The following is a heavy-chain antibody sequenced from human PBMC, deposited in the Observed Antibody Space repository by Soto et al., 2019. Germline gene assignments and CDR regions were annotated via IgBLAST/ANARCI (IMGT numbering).Heavy chain of an antibody. CDR3: VRHVGDSSDYYMYYGMDV. Sequence: SETLSLTCTVSGGSISSGGYFWGWIRQPPGKGLEWIGSINHRGSVYYNPSLKSRVTISVDTSKNEYSLKLSSVTAADTAVYYCVRHVGDSSDYYMYYGMDVWGQGTTVTVSS. CDR1: GGSISSGGYF. D-gene: IGHD3-22*01. J-gene: IGHJ6*02. CDR2: INHRGSV. V-gene: IGHV4-39*01.